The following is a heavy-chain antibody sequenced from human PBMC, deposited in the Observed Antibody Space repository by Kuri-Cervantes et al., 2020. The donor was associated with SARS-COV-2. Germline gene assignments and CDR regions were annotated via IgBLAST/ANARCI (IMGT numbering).Heavy chain of an antibody. V-gene: IGHV4-34*01. J-gene: IGHJ6*02. CDR2: INHSGST. CDR1: GGSFSGYY. Sequence: ESLKISCAVYGGSFSGYYWSWIRQPPGKGLEWIGEINHSGSTNYNPSLKSRVTISVDTSKNQFSLKLSSVTAADTAVYYCATARGELRFLEWLLPLDVWGQGTTVTVSS. CDR3: ATARGELRFLEWLLPLDV. D-gene: IGHD3-3*01.